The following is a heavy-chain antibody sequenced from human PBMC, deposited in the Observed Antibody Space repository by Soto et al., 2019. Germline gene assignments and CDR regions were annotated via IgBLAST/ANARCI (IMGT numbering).Heavy chain of an antibody. J-gene: IGHJ4*02. D-gene: IGHD5-12*01. CDR1: GWSFSGYY. V-gene: IGHV4-34*01. CDR3: ARGLVVANLENYLDD. Sequence: SETLSLTCAVYGWSFSGYYWSWIRQPPGKGLEWIGEINHSGSTNYNPSLKSRVTISVDTSKNQFSLQRSSVTAAYTAVYYCARGLVVANLENYLDDWGKGTLVTVSS. CDR2: INHSGST.